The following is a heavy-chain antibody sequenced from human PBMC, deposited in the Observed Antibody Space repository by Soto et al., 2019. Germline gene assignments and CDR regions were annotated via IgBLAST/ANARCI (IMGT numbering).Heavy chain of an antibody. J-gene: IGHJ6*02. V-gene: IGHV4-59*12. CDR2: VYHSGST. D-gene: IGHD1-7*01. Sequence: SETLSLTCTVSGGSISNFYWSWIRQPPGKGLEWIGYVYHSGSTNYNPSLKSRVTLSVDTSKNQFSLRLSSVTAADTAVYYFARGRPRLELPWRGYYYYGMDVWGQGTTVTVSS. CDR3: ARGRPRLELPWRGYYYYGMDV. CDR1: GGSISNFY.